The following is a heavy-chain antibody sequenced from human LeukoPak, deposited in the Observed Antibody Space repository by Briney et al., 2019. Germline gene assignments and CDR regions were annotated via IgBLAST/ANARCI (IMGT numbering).Heavy chain of an antibody. J-gene: IGHJ4*02. CDR3: ARVSEQWLGGDY. CDR2: IYHSGST. D-gene: IGHD6-19*01. V-gene: IGHV4-39*07. CDR1: GGSISSSSYY. Sequence: SETLSLTCTVSGGSISSSSYYWGWIRQPPGKGLEWIGSIYHSGSTYYNPSLKSRVTISVDTSKNQFSLKLSSVTAADTAVYYCARVSEQWLGGDYWGQGTLVTVSS.